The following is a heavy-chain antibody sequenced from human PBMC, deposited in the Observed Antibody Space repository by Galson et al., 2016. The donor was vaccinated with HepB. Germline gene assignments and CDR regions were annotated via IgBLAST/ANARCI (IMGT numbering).Heavy chain of an antibody. V-gene: IGHV4-59*01. CDR1: GTSLSSYY. Sequence: SETLSLTCSVSGTSLSSYYWSWIRQPPGRGLEWIAYFYFSGSTNYDPSLRSRVTVSFDTSKNQLSLKLNSVAAADTAVYYCARDAGGPFDLWGRGTLVTVSS. J-gene: IGHJ2*01. CDR2: FYFSGST. CDR3: ARDAGGPFDL. D-gene: IGHD3-16*01.